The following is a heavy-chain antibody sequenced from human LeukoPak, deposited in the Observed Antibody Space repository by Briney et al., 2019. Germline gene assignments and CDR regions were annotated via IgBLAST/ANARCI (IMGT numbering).Heavy chain of an antibody. V-gene: IGHV3-23*01. J-gene: IGHJ4*02. CDR1: GFTFTSYA. Sequence: PGGSLRLSCAASGFTFTSYAMSWARQAPGKGLEWVSAISGSGGSTYYADSVKGRFTISGDNSKNTVYLQMNSLRAEDTALYYCVKETQPSATYFFDYWGQGTLVTVSS. CDR3: VKETQPSATYFFDY. D-gene: IGHD1-1*01. CDR2: ISGSGGST.